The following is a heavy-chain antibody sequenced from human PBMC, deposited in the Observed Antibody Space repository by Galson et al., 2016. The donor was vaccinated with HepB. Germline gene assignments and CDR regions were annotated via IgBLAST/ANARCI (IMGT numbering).Heavy chain of an antibody. V-gene: IGHV5-10-1*01. CDR3: ARRSGSGPFSWFDP. D-gene: IGHD1-1*01. Sequence: QSGAEVKKPGESLRISCKGSGYSFTNYWISWVRQMPGKGLEWMGRIDPSNSYTNYSPPFQGHVTISAYKSITTAYRQWSSLKASDTAMYFCARRSGSGPFSWFDPCGQGTLVTVSS. J-gene: IGHJ5*02. CDR1: GYSFTNYW. CDR2: IDPSNSYT.